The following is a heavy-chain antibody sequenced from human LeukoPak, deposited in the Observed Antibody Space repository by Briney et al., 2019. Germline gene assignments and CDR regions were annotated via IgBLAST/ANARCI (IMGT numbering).Heavy chain of an antibody. CDR3: ARGHSSSSIDY. Sequence: SETLSLTCAVYGGSFSGYYWSWIRQPPGKGLEWIGEINHSGSTNYNPSLKSRVTISVDTSKNQFSLRLSSVTAADTAVYYCARGHSSSSIDYWGQGTLVTASS. V-gene: IGHV4-34*01. CDR1: GGSFSGYY. J-gene: IGHJ4*02. CDR2: INHSGST. D-gene: IGHD6-6*01.